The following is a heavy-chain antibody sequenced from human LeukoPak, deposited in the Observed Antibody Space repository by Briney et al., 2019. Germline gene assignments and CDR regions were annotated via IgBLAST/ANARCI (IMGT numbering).Heavy chain of an antibody. CDR3: ARDGYSSSWYSNNWFDP. CDR2: ISAYNGNT. V-gene: IGHV1-18*01. Sequence: ASVKVSCKASGYTFTSYGISWVRQAPGQGPEWMGWISAYNGNTNYAQKLQGRVTMTTDTSTSTAYMELRSLRSDDTAVYYCARDGYSSSWYSNNWFDPWGQGTLVTVSS. D-gene: IGHD6-13*01. CDR1: GYTFTSYG. J-gene: IGHJ5*02.